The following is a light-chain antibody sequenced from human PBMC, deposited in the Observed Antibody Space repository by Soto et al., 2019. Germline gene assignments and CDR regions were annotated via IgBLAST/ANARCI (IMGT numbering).Light chain of an antibody. CDR2: AS. CDR3: KHYGTAAL. V-gene: IGKV3-20*01. CDR1: QSVSDMY. Sequence: EIVLTQSPGTLSLSPGERATLSCRASQSVSDMYLARYQQKPGQAPRLLIYASTRATGIPDTFSGSGSGTEFTLAIRRVEPEDFAVYVGKHYGTAALFGPGTKVDIQ. J-gene: IGKJ1*01.